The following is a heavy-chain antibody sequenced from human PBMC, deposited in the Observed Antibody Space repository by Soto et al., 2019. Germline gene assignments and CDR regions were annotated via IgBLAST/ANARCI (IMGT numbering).Heavy chain of an antibody. V-gene: IGHV3-30-3*01. CDR1: GFTFSNNA. CDR2: ISYDGSNK. Sequence: QVQLVESGGGVVQPGRSLRHSCAASGFTFSNNAMDWVRQAPGKGLEWVAVISYDGSNKYIAESVKGRFTISRDNSKNTLFLQMNSLRAEDTAVYYCARGTTTSAFSAMDVWGQGTTVTVSS. J-gene: IGHJ6*02. CDR3: ARGTTTSAFSAMDV. D-gene: IGHD1-1*01.